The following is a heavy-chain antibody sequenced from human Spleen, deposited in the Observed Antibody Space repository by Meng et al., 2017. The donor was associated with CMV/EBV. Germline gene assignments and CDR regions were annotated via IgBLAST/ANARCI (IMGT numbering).Heavy chain of an antibody. CDR1: GFTFSSYG. CDR3: AKDKGIAAEYYYYGMDV. V-gene: IGHV3-30*02. Sequence: GESLKISCAASGFTFSSYGMHWVRQAPGKGLEWVAFIRYDGSNKYNADSVKGRFTISRDNSKNTLYLQMNSLRAEDTAVYYCAKDKGIAAEYYYYGMDVWGQGTTVTVSS. CDR2: IRYDGSNK. J-gene: IGHJ6*02. D-gene: IGHD6-13*01.